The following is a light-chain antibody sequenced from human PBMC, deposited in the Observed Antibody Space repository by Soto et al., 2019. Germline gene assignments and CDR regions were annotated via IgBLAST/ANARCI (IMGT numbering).Light chain of an antibody. J-gene: IGLJ1*01. Sequence: ALTPRAALAGGPGKSITISCPGTSSDVGAYDFVSWYQQHPDKAPKLMIYEVSNRPSGVSNRFSGSKSVNTATLTISGLQAEDEADYYCSSYTSSSTRVFGTGTK. CDR3: SSYTSSSTRV. CDR2: EVS. V-gene: IGLV2-14*03. CDR1: SSDVGAYDF.